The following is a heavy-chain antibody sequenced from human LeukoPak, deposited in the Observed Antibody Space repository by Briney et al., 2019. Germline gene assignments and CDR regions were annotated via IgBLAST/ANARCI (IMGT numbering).Heavy chain of an antibody. CDR1: GFTLTNYW. CDR3: ASSLNG. CDR2: VKQDGSGE. V-gene: IGHV3-7*01. Sequence: GGSLRLSRAASGFTLTNYWMSWVRQAPGKGLEWVANVKQDGSGEYYVDSVKGRFTISRDSAKNSLYLQMNSLRAEDTAVYYCASSLNGWGQGTLVTVSS. J-gene: IGHJ4*02. D-gene: IGHD2-8*01.